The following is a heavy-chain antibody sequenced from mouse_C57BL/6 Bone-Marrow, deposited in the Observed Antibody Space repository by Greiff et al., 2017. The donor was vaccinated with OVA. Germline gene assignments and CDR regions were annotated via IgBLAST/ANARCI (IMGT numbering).Heavy chain of an antibody. Sequence: QVQLQQSGAELVRPGTSVKVSCKASGYAFTNYLIEWVKQRPGQGLEWIGVINPGSGGTNYNEKFKAKATLTADKSSSTAYMQLSSLTSEDSAVYFCARGNRYYFDYWGQGTTLTVSS. CDR1: GYAFTNYL. V-gene: IGHV1-54*01. J-gene: IGHJ2*01. CDR3: ARGNRYYFDY. CDR2: INPGSGGT.